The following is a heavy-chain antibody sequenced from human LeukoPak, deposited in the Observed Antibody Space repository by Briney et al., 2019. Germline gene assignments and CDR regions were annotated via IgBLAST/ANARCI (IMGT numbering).Heavy chain of an antibody. CDR3: AIVVVNGGHRIPVFDY. CDR2: IYYSGST. J-gene: IGHJ4*02. V-gene: IGHV4-59*12. D-gene: IGHD3-22*01. Sequence: SETLSLTCTVSGGSISSYYWSWIRQPPGKGLEWIGYIYYSGSTNYNPSLKSRVTISVDTSKNQFSLKLSSVTAADTAVYYCAIVVVNGGHRIPVFDYWGQGTLVTVSS. CDR1: GGSISSYY.